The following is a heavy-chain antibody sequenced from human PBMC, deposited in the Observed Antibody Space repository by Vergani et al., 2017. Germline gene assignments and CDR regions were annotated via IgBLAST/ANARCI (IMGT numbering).Heavy chain of an antibody. CDR2: ISSSSSYI. J-gene: IGHJ4*02. CDR3: ARQVVVPAAVFDY. D-gene: IGHD2-2*01. V-gene: IGHV3-21*01. CDR1: GFTFSSYS. Sequence: EVQLVESGGGLVKPGGSLRLSCAASGFTFSSYSMNWVRQAPGKGLEWVSSISSSSSYIYYADSVKGRFTISRDNSKNTLYLQMNSLRAEDTAVYYYARQVVVPAAVFDYWGQGTLVTVSS.